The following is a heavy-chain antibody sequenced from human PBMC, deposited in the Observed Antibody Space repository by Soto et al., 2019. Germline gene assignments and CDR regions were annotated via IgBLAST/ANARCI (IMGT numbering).Heavy chain of an antibody. CDR1: GFTLSSYR. D-gene: IGHD2-21*02. J-gene: IGHJ4*02. V-gene: IGHV3-33*01. Sequence: GGSVRVSCAASGFTLSSYRMHWVRQAPGKGLEWVAVIWYDGSNKYYADSVKGRFTISRDNSKNTLYLQVNSLRAEDTAVYYCARDHGGDSPDYCGQGTLVTVSS. CDR2: IWYDGSNK. CDR3: ARDHGGDSPDY.